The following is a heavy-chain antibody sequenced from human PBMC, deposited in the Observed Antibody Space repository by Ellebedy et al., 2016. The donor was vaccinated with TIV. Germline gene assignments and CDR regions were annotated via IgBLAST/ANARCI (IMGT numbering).Heavy chain of an antibody. V-gene: IGHV3-7*01. Sequence: GGSLRLSCVASGFSFRSYWMSWVRQAPGKGLGWVANISQDGSNQYYVASVKGRFTISRDNANKSLFLQMNSLRGEDTAVYYCARRGSYGDYAVQINSWFDRWGRGTLVTVSS. J-gene: IGHJ5*02. CDR2: ISQDGSNQ. CDR1: GFSFRSYW. CDR3: ARRGSYGDYAVQINSWFDR. D-gene: IGHD4-17*01.